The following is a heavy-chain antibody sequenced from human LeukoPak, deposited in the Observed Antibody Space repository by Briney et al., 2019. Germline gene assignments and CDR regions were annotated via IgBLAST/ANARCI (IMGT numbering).Heavy chain of an antibody. Sequence: SETLSLTCTVSGGSISSSSYSWGWIRQPPGKGLEWIGTIYCSGSTYYNPSLKSRVTISEDTSKNQFSLNLSSVTAADTAVYYCARYASSGYYRYYFDYWGQGTLVTVSS. J-gene: IGHJ4*02. V-gene: IGHV4-39*01. CDR3: ARYASSGYYRYYFDY. D-gene: IGHD3-22*01. CDR2: IYCSGST. CDR1: GGSISSSSYS.